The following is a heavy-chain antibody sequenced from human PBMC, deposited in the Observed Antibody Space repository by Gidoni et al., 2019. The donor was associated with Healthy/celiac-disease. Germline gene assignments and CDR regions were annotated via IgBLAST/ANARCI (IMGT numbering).Heavy chain of an antibody. CDR3: VKDRVFWSGYQSHFDY. J-gene: IGHJ4*02. Sequence: EVQLVESGGGLVQPGGSLRLSCSASGFTFSSYAMHWVRQAPGKGLEYVSAISSNVGSTYYADSVKGRFTISRDNSKNTLYLQMSSLRAEDTAVYYCVKDRVFWSGYQSHFDYWGQGTLVTVSS. CDR1: GFTFSSYA. V-gene: IGHV3-64D*09. D-gene: IGHD3-3*01. CDR2: ISSNVGST.